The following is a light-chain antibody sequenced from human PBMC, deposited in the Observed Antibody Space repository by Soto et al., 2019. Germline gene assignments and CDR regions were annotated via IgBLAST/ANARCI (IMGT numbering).Light chain of an antibody. J-gene: IGKJ5*01. CDR2: GAS. Sequence: EIVLTQSPGTLSLSPGERATLSCRASQSVSSSYLAWYQQKPGQAPRLLIYGASSRATGIPDRFSGSGSGTAFTLTISSLEPEDFAVYYCQQYGSSPITFGQGTRLXIK. V-gene: IGKV3-20*01. CDR3: QQYGSSPIT. CDR1: QSVSSSY.